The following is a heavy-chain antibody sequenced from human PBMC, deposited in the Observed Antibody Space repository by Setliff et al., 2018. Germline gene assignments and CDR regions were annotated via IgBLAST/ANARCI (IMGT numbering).Heavy chain of an antibody. CDR2: IYSNGRT. V-gene: IGHV4-61*09. CDR1: GGSISSDSHY. CDR3: ARGITSGGYWGQRFLYLDV. J-gene: IGHJ6*03. D-gene: IGHD3-22*01. Sequence: SETLSLTCTVSGGSISSDSHYWAWVRQPAGKGLELIGQIYSNGRTYYNPSLKSRLTISLDTSMNQFSLRLNSMTAADTAVYYCARGITSGGYWGQRFLYLDVWGRGTTVTVSS.